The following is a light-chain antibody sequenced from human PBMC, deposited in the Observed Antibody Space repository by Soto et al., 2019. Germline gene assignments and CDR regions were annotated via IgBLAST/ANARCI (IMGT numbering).Light chain of an antibody. CDR3: QQYNTWPPYT. CDR1: QSVSSN. J-gene: IGKJ2*01. V-gene: IGKV3-15*01. CDR2: GAS. Sequence: DTVMTQSPATLSVSPGERATLSCRASQSVSSNLAWYQQKPGQAPRLLIYGASTRATGIPARFSGIGSGTEFTLTISSLQSEDFAVYYCQQYNTWPPYTFGQGTKLEIK.